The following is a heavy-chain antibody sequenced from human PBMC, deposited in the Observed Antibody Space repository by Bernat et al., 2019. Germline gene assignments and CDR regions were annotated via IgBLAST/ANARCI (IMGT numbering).Heavy chain of an antibody. Sequence: QVQLVESGGGVVQPGRSLRLSCAASGFTFSSYGMQWFRQAPGKGLEWVAVISDDGSTKHYADSVNGRFTVSRDNSKNTLYLQMNNLRAEDTAVYYCAKEKGGNYMPLDYWGQGTLVTVSS. CDR1: GFTFSSYG. CDR2: ISDDGSTK. CDR3: AKEKGGNYMPLDY. J-gene: IGHJ4*02. D-gene: IGHD1-26*01. V-gene: IGHV3-30*18.